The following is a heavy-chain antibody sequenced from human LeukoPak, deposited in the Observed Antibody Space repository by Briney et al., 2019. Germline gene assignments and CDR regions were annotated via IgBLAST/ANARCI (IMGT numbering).Heavy chain of an antibody. J-gene: IGHJ4*02. Sequence: SVKVSCKASGGTFSSYAISWVRQAPGQGLEWMGGIIPIFGTANYAQKFQGRVTITTDESTSTAYMELSSLRSEDTAVYYCARGLTIFGVVIPFDYWGQGTLVTVSS. V-gene: IGHV1-69*05. CDR1: GGTFSSYA. CDR2: IIPIFGTA. CDR3: ARGLTIFGVVIPFDY. D-gene: IGHD3-3*01.